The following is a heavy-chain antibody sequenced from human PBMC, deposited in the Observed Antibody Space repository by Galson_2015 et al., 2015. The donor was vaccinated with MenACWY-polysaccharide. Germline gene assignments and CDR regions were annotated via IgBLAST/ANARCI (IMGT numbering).Heavy chain of an antibody. D-gene: IGHD6-13*01. CDR1: GSRFSNSG. CDR3: AREGSRIVFHAFDT. J-gene: IGHJ3*02. CDR2: IQYDGSKI. V-gene: IGHV3-33*01. Sequence: SLRLSCAASGSRFSNSGMHWVRQAPGKGPEWVAVIQYDGSKIVYADSVKGRFTISRDNSKNTLFLEMNSLGAEDTAVYYCAREGSRIVFHAFDTWGQGTMVPVSS.